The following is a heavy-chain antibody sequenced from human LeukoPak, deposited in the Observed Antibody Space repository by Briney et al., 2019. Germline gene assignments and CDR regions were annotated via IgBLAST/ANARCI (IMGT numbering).Heavy chain of an antibody. CDR3: ARQVSSSGFFWFDP. Sequence: PSGTLSLTCTVSGGSISSGTYYWAWIRQPPGKGLEWIGSISYTGNTYYNPSLNSRVTISVDTSKNQFSLKLSSVTAADTAVYYCARQVSSSGFFWFDPWGQGTLVTVSS. CDR2: ISYTGNT. V-gene: IGHV4-39*01. J-gene: IGHJ5*02. CDR1: GGSISSGTYY. D-gene: IGHD6-6*01.